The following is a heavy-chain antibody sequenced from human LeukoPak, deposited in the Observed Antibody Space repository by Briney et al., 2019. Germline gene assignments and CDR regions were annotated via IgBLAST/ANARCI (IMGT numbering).Heavy chain of an antibody. CDR3: TRVTATTVTIGPPKI. CDR2: IRSKAYGGTT. D-gene: IGHD4-17*01. Sequence: GGSLRLSCTASGFTFGDYAMSWFRQAPGKGLEWVGFIRSKAYGGTTEYAASVKGRFTISRGDSKSIAYLQMNSLKTEDTAVYYCTRVTATTVTIGPPKIWGQGTLVTVSS. J-gene: IGHJ4*02. V-gene: IGHV3-49*03. CDR1: GFTFGDYA.